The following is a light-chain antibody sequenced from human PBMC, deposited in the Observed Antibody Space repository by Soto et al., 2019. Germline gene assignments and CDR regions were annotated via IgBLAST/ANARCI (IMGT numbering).Light chain of an antibody. CDR3: QQYYNWPLS. J-gene: IGKJ1*01. CDR2: GAS. Sequence: EIVMTQSPATLSVSPGESATLSCRASQSISSNLAWYLQKPGQAPTLLIYGASTRATGIPARFIGSGSGTEFTLTISSLQSEDFAVYYCQQYYNWPLSFGQGTKVEIK. V-gene: IGKV3-15*01. CDR1: QSISSN.